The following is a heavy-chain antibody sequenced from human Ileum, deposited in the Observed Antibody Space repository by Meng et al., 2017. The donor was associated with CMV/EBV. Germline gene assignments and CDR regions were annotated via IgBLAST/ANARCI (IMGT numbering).Heavy chain of an antibody. V-gene: IGHV3-66*02. CDR2: IYSDGST. CDR3: ARSQVN. D-gene: IGHD2-21*01. CDR1: GFTVTNNY. Sequence: GESLKISCTASGFTVTNNYMNWVRQAPGKGLEWVSVIYSDGSTFYADSVKGRLIISRDSSKNTVYLQMNSLRAEDTAVYYCARSQVNWGQGTLVTVSS. J-gene: IGHJ4*02.